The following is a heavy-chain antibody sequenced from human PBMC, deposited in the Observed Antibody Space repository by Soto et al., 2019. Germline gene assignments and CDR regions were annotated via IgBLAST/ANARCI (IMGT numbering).Heavy chain of an antibody. CDR2: IIPIFGTT. CDR3: APRYCVSFHCRSASQFNSGKDV. CDR1: GGTFSNYA. D-gene: IGHD2-15*01. J-gene: IGHJ6*02. V-gene: IGHV1-69*01. Sequence: QVQLVQSGAEVKKPGSSVKISCKASGGTFSNYAISWVRQAPGQGLEWMGGIIPIFGTTTYAQKFQGRVTITADDSTTTAYMELSSLTSEDTALFYCAPRYCVSFHCRSASQFNSGKDVWGQGTPVIVSS.